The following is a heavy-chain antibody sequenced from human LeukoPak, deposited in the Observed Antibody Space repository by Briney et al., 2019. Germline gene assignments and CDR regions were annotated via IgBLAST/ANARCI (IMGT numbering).Heavy chain of an antibody. Sequence: SETLSLTCAVYGGSFRGYYWSWIRQPPGKGREWIGEINHSGSTNYNPSLKSRVTISVDTSKNQFSLKLSSVTAADTAVYYCARDSRVVVEGGDWFDPWGQGTLVTVSS. CDR2: INHSGST. CDR3: ARDSRVVVEGGDWFDP. J-gene: IGHJ5*02. CDR1: GGSFRGYY. D-gene: IGHD2-15*01. V-gene: IGHV4-34*01.